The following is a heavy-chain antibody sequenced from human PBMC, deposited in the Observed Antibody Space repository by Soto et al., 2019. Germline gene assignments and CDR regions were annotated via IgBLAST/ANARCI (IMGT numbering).Heavy chain of an antibody. D-gene: IGHD6-6*01. Sequence: GGSLRLSCAASGFTFSEYYMSWIRQAPGKGLEWVSYISSSGSTIYYADSVKGRFTISRDNAKNSLYLQMNSMRAEDTAVYYCARELSSSGAFDIWGQGTMVTVSS. J-gene: IGHJ3*02. CDR1: GFTFSEYY. CDR2: ISSSGSTI. CDR3: ARELSSSGAFDI. V-gene: IGHV3-11*01.